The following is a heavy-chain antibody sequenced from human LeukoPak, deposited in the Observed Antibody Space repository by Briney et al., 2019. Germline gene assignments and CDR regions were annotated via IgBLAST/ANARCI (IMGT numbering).Heavy chain of an antibody. V-gene: IGHV1-2*06. J-gene: IGHJ4*02. Sequence: ASVKVSCKASGYTFTGYYVHWVRQAPGQGLEWMGRINPNSGGTNYAQKFQGRVTMTRDTSINTAYMELSRLRSDDTAVYYCARDHFQDYGDYLAVIWGQGTLVTVSS. CDR1: GYTFTGYY. CDR3: ARDHFQDYGDYLAVI. D-gene: IGHD4-17*01. CDR2: INPNSGGT.